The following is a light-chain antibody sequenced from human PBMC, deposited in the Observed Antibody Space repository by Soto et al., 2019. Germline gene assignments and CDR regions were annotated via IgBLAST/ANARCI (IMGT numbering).Light chain of an antibody. V-gene: IGLV2-8*01. CDR1: SSDVGGYNY. CDR2: EVT. J-gene: IGLJ3*02. Sequence: QSVLTQPPSASGSPGQSVTISCTGTSSDVGGYNYVSWYQQHPGKAPKLMIYEVTQRPSGVPNRFSVSKSGNTASLTVSGLQAEDEADYYCTSYAAGGNLWVFGGGTKLTVL. CDR3: TSYAAGGNLWV.